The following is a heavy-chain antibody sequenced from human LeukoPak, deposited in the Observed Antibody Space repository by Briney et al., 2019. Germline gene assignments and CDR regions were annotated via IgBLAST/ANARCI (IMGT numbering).Heavy chain of an antibody. Sequence: PGGSLRLSCAASEFTFSRYAMHWVRQAPGKGLEWVTFISYDGSNKYYADSVKGRFTISRDNSKNTLYLQMNSLRGEDTAVYYCARDSYDFWSGYPPIDYWGQGTLVTVSS. D-gene: IGHD3-3*01. CDR3: ARDSYDFWSGYPPIDY. V-gene: IGHV3-30-3*01. CDR2: ISYDGSNK. J-gene: IGHJ4*02. CDR1: EFTFSRYA.